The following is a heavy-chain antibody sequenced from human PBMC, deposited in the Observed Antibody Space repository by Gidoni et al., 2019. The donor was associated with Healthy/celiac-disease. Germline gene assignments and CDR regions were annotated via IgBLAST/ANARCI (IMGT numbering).Heavy chain of an antibody. CDR3: ARDYYGEGYFDY. J-gene: IGHJ4*02. CDR2: ISSSSSYI. V-gene: IGHV3-21*01. Sequence: EVQLVESGGGLVKPGGSLRLSCAASVFTFSSYSMNWVRQAPGKGLEWVSSISSSSSYIYYADSVKGRFTISRDNAKNSLYLQMNSLRAEDTAVYYCARDYYGEGYFDYWGQGTLVTVSS. CDR1: VFTFSSYS. D-gene: IGHD3-10*01.